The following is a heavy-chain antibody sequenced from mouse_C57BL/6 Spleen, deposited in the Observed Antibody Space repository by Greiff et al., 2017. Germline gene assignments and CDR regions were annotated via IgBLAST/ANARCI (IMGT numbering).Heavy chain of an antibody. J-gene: IGHJ1*03. CDR3: ARHYYGSNWYFDV. CDR1: GYTFTDYN. Sequence: VQLKESGPELVKPGASVKIPCKASGYTFTDYNMDWVKQSHGKSLEWIGDINPNNGGTIYNQKFKGKATLTVDKSSSTAYMELRSLTSEDTAVYYCARHYYGSNWYFDVWGTGTTVTVSS. V-gene: IGHV1-18*01. D-gene: IGHD1-1*01. CDR2: INPNNGGT.